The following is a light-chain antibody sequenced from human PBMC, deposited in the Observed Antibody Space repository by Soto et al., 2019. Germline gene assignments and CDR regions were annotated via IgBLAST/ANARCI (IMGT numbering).Light chain of an antibody. V-gene: IGKV3-20*01. Sequence: EIVLTQSPGTLSLSPGERATLSCRASQSVSSSYLAWYQQKPGQAPRLLIYGASSRATGIPDRFSVSGSGTDFTLTISRLEPEAFAVYYLQQYGSSPPRYTFGQGTKLEIK. CDR1: QSVSSSY. CDR3: QQYGSSPPRYT. CDR2: GAS. J-gene: IGKJ2*01.